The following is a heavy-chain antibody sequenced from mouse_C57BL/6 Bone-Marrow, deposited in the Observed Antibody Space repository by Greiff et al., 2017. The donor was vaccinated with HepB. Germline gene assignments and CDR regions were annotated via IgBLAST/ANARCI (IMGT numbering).Heavy chain of an antibody. D-gene: IGHD1-1*01. CDR2: INPYNGGT. Sequence: EVQLQESGPVLVKPGASVKMSCKASGYTFTDYYMNWVKQSHGKSLEWIGVINPYNGGTSYNQKFKGKATLTVDKSSSTAYMELNSLTSEDSAVYYCARDYGSTGDYWGQGTTLTVSS. CDR1: GYTFTDYY. V-gene: IGHV1-19*01. CDR3: ARDYGSTGDY. J-gene: IGHJ2*01.